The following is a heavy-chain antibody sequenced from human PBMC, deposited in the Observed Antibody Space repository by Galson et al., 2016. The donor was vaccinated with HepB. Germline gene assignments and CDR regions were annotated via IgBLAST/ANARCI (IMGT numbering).Heavy chain of an antibody. V-gene: IGHV1-18*01. CDR2: ISNYNGHT. Sequence: SVKVSCKASGYTFIKYGITWVRQAPGQAFEWMGCISNYNGHTNYAEKFQGRVTMTADTPTSTFYLELRRPGDDDTAVYYCARGMDLSDNWGQGTLVTVSS. J-gene: IGHJ4*02. D-gene: IGHD3-10*01. CDR1: GYTFIKYG. CDR3: ARGMDLSDN.